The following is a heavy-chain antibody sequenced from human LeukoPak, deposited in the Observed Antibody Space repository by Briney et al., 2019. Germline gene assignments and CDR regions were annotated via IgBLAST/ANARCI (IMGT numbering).Heavy chain of an antibody. V-gene: IGHV3-48*03. CDR3: AELGITMIGGV. J-gene: IGHJ6*04. CDR1: GFTFSSYE. D-gene: IGHD3-10*02. Sequence: GGSLRLSCAASGFTFSSYEMNWVRQAPGKGLEWVSYISSSGSTIYYADSVKGRFSISRDNAKNSLYLQMNSPRAEDTAVYYCAELGITMIGGVWGKGTTVTISS. CDR2: ISSSGSTI.